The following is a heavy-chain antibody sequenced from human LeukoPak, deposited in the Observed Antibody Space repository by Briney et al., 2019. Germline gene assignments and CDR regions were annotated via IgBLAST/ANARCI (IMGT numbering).Heavy chain of an antibody. D-gene: IGHD3-22*01. CDR1: GYSISSGYY. J-gene: IGHJ2*01. V-gene: IGHV4-59*08. CDR3: ARLAHYYDSSGYRYWYFDL. Sequence: SETLSLTCTVSGYSISSGYYWSWIRQPPGKGLEWIGYIYYSGSTNYNPSLKSRVTISVDTSKNQFSLKLSSVTAADTAVYYCARLAHYYDSSGYRYWYFDLWGRGTLVTVSS. CDR2: IYYSGST.